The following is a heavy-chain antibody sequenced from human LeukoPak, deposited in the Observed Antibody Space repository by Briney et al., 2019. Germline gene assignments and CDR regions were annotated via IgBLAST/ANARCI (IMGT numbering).Heavy chain of an antibody. J-gene: IGHJ4*02. CDR3: ASGYSSGWYGV. D-gene: IGHD6-19*01. V-gene: IGHV4-59*08. CDR2: IYDSGST. CDR1: GGSISSYF. Sequence: SETLSLTCTVSGGSISSYFWSWIRQPPGRGLEWIGYIYDSGSTNYNPSFKSRVTISVDTPKNQFSLKLSSVTAADTAVYYCASGYSSGWYGVWGQGTLVTVSS.